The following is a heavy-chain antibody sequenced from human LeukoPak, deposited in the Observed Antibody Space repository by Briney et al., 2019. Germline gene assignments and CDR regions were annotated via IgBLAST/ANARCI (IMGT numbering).Heavy chain of an antibody. J-gene: IGHJ4*02. Sequence: PGGSLRLSCAASGFTFSTSWMDWVRQAPGKGLEWVANINQDGSQKSYVDSVKGRLTISRDNAKNTLYLQMDSLRAEDTATYYCSWTLDYWCQGIQVTVSS. CDR2: INQDGSQK. CDR3: SWTLDY. CDR1: GFTFSTSW. V-gene: IGHV3-7*01. D-gene: IGHD3/OR15-3a*01.